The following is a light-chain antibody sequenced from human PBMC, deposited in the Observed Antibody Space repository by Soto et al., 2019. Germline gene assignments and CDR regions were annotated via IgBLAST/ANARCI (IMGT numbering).Light chain of an antibody. J-gene: IGLJ2*01. CDR3: SSYAGSMV. Sequence: QSALTQPPSASGSPGQSVTISCTGTSSDVGGYNYVSWYQQHPGKAPKLMIYEVSKRPSGVPDRFSGSKSGNTASLTVSGLRAEDEADYYCSSYAGSMVFGGGTQLTVL. CDR2: EVS. V-gene: IGLV2-8*01. CDR1: SSDVGGYNY.